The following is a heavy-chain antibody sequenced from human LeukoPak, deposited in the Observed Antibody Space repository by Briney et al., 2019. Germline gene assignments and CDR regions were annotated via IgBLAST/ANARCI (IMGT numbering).Heavy chain of an antibody. CDR1: GGSFSGYY. Sequence: SETLSLTCAVYGGSFSGYYWSWIRQPPGKGLEWIGEINHSGSTNYNPSLKSRVTISVDTSKDQFSLKLSSVTAADTAVYYCARGLLSEDYWGQGTLVTVSS. CDR2: INHSGST. CDR3: ARGLLSEDY. J-gene: IGHJ4*02. V-gene: IGHV4-34*01.